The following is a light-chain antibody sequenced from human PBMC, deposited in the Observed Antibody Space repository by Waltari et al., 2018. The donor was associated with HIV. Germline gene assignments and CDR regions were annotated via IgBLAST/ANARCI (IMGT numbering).Light chain of an antibody. CDR2: GAS. CDR3: QQYNNWPPEIT. V-gene: IGKV3-15*01. CDR1: QSVSSN. Sequence: EIVMTQSPATLSVSPGERATLSCRARQSVSSNLAWYQQKLGQAPRLLVFGASTRATGIPARFSGSGSGTEFTLTISSLQSEDFAVYYCQQYNNWPPEITFGPGTKVDSK. J-gene: IGKJ3*01.